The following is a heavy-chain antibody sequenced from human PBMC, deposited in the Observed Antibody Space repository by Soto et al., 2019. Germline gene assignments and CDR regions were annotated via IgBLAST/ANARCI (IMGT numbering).Heavy chain of an antibody. CDR2: IHSSSSLI. J-gene: IGHJ4*02. V-gene: IGHV3-21*01. CDR3: APQSPDFDY. CDR1: GLTFSSYN. Sequence: PGGSMRLSCAVSGLTFSSYNMNWVRQAPGKGLEWVSSIHSSSSLIYYADSVKGRFTISRDNAKNSLYLQMNSLRPDDTAVYYCAPQSPDFDYWGQGTLVTVSS.